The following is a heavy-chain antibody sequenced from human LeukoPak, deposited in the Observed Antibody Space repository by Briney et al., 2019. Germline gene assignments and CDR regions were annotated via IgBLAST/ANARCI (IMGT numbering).Heavy chain of an antibody. CDR3: ARIYSSSWFLNWFDP. D-gene: IGHD6-13*01. V-gene: IGHV4-38-2*02. J-gene: IGHJ5*02. CDR1: GYSISSGYF. CDR2: IYHSGST. Sequence: PSETLSLTCTVSGYSISSGYFWGWIRQPPGKGLECIGTIYHSGSTYYNPSLKSRVTISVDTSKNQFSLKLNSVTAADTAVYYCARIYSSSWFLNWFDPWGQGTLVTASS.